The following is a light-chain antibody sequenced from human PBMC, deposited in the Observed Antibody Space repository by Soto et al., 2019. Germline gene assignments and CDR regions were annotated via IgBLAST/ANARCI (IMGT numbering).Light chain of an antibody. CDR2: GAS. CDR1: QSVSSSY. V-gene: IGKV3-20*01. Sequence: EIVLTQSPGTLSLSPGDRATLSCRASQSVSSSYLAWYHQKPGQPPRLLMYGASSRATGIPDRFSGSGSGTDFTLTISRLEPEDSAVYYCQQYDTLPRTFGQGTKVDIK. J-gene: IGKJ1*01. CDR3: QQYDTLPRT.